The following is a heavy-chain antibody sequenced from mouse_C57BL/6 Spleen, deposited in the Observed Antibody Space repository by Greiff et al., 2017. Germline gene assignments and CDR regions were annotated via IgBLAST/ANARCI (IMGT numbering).Heavy chain of an antibody. CDR3: ARGPYPLGYAMDY. D-gene: IGHD3-1*01. V-gene: IGHV1-53*01. CDR2: INPSNGGT. Sequence: VQLQQPGTELVKPGASVKLSCKASGYTFTSYWMHWVKQRPGQGLEWIGNINPSNGGTNYNEKFKSKATLTVDKSSSTAYMQLSSLTSEDSAVYYCARGPYPLGYAMDYWGQGTSVTVSS. J-gene: IGHJ4*01. CDR1: GYTFTSYW.